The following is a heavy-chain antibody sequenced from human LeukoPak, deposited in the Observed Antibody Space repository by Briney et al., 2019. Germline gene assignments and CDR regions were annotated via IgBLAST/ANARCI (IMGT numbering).Heavy chain of an antibody. CDR2: IIPILGIA. CDR1: GYTFTGYY. Sequence: EASVKVSCKASGYTFTGYYMHWVRQAPGQGLEWMGRIIPILGIANYAQKFQGRVTITADKSTSTAYMELSSLRSEDTAVYYCARGDTMVRALDYWGQGTLVTVSS. D-gene: IGHD3-10*01. CDR3: ARGDTMVRALDY. V-gene: IGHV1-69*04. J-gene: IGHJ4*02.